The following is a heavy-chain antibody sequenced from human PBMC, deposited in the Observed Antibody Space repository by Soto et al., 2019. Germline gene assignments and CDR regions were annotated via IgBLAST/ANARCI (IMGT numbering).Heavy chain of an antibody. J-gene: IGHJ5*02. CDR3: ARGRGGSWYWNPPGWFDP. CDR2: INHSGST. V-gene: IGHV4-34*01. D-gene: IGHD6-13*01. CDR1: GGSFSGYY. Sequence: SETLSLTCAVYGGSFSGYYWSWIRQPPGKGLEWIGEINHSGSTNYNPSLKSRVTISVDTSKNQFSLKLSSVTAADTAVYYCARGRGGSWYWNPPGWFDPWGQGTLVTVSS.